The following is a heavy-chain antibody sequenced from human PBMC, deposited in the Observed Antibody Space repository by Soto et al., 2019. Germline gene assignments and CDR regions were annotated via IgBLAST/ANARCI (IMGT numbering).Heavy chain of an antibody. Sequence: QVQLVQSGAEVKKPGSSVKVSCKASGGTFSSYTISWVRQAPGQGLEWMGRIIPILGIANYAQKFQGRVTITADKSTSTAYMELSSLRSEDTAVYYCARGPTGIAAAGTLGWFDPWGQGTLVTVSS. CDR1: GGTFSSYT. V-gene: IGHV1-69*02. CDR2: IIPILGIA. CDR3: ARGPTGIAAAGTLGWFDP. D-gene: IGHD6-13*01. J-gene: IGHJ5*02.